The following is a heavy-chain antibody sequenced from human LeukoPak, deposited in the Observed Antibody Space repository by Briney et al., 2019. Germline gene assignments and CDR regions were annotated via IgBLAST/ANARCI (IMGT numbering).Heavy chain of an antibody. CDR3: AREGDQGYFDY. CDR2: IYYSGST. CDR1: GGSISSYY. D-gene: IGHD3-16*01. J-gene: IGHJ4*02. V-gene: IGHV4-59*01. Sequence: SETLSLTCTVSGGSISSYYWSWIRQPPGKGLEWIGYIYYSGSTNYNPSLKSRVTISVDTSKSQFSLKLSSVTAADTAVYYCAREGDQGYFDYWGRGTLVTVSS.